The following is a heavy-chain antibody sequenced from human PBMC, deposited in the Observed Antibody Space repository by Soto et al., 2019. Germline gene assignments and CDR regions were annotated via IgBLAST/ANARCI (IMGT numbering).Heavy chain of an antibody. D-gene: IGHD2-2*01. CDR1: GYTFTSYG. V-gene: IGHV1-18*04. CDR3: ARWDIVVVPDAMDYYYGMDV. CDR2: ISAYNGNT. J-gene: IGHJ6*02. Sequence: ASVKVSCKASGYTFTSYGISWVRQAPGQGLEWMGWISAYNGNTNYAQKLQGRVTMTTDTSTSTAYMELRSLRSDDTAVYYCARWDIVVVPDAMDYYYGMDVWGQGTTVTVSS.